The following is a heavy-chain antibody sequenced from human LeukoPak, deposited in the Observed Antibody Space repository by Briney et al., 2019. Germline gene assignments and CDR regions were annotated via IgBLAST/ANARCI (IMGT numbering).Heavy chain of an antibody. CDR3: ARDLTTAYDY. J-gene: IGHJ4*02. D-gene: IGHD4-11*01. CDR1: GFTFSSYW. V-gene: IGHV3-74*01. Sequence: GGSLRLSCAASGFTFSSYWMHWVRRAPGKGLVWVSRIKSDGSGSHADSVKGRFTISRDNAKNTLYLQMNSLRAEDTAIYYCARDLTTAYDYWGQGTLVTVSS. CDR2: IKSDGSG.